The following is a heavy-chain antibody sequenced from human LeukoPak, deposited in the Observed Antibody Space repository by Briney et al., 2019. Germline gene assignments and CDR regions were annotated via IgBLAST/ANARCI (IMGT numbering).Heavy chain of an antibody. CDR2: ISSSGSTI. J-gene: IGHJ6*03. Sequence: NAGGSLRLSCAASGFTFSDYYMSWIRQAPGKGLEWVSYISSSGSTIYYADSVKGRFTISRDNAKNSLYLQMNSLRAEDTAVYYCARVRSTDYDFWSGYCAANYYYYMDVWGKGTTVTVSS. CDR3: ARVRSTDYDFWSGYCAANYYYYMDV. CDR1: GFTFSDYY. D-gene: IGHD3-3*01. V-gene: IGHV3-11*01.